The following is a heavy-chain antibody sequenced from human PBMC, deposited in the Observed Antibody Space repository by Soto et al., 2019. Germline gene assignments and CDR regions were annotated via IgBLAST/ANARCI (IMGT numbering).Heavy chain of an antibody. CDR2: ISYSGRT. V-gene: IGHV4-31*03. Sequence: QVQLQESGPGLVRPSQTLSLTCTVSAGSISTINYYWSWIRQHPEKGLEWIGYISYSGRTFYHSSLQSRVTISLDTSKKQFPLTLPSVTAADTAVYYCARSAQWDGFDPWGQGTMVTVSS. D-gene: IGHD2-8*01. J-gene: IGHJ3*01. CDR1: AGSISTINYY. CDR3: ARSAQWDGFDP.